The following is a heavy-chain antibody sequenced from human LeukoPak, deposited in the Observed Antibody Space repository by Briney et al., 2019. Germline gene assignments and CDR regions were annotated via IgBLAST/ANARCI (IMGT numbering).Heavy chain of an antibody. CDR1: GYSFTSYW. Sequence: GESLKISCRGSGYSFTSYWIGWVHQMPGKGLEWMGIIYPDDSDTRDSPSFEGQVIISVDKSISTAYLQWSSLKASDTTTYYCARHGHCTNGVCYSSYYYYMDVWGKGTTVTVSS. CDR2: IYPDDSDT. J-gene: IGHJ6*03. V-gene: IGHV5-51*07. CDR3: ARHGHCTNGVCYSSYYYYMDV. D-gene: IGHD2-8*01.